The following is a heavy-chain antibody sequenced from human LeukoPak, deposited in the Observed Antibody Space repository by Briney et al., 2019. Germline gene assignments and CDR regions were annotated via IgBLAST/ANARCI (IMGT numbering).Heavy chain of an antibody. V-gene: IGHV4-61*10. J-gene: IGHJ5*02. CDR1: GDSISSGDYY. CDR2: INHSGST. CDR3: ARDGNSYYDH. D-gene: IGHD5-24*01. Sequence: SETLSLTCTVSGDSISSGDYYWSWIRQPAGKGLEWIGEINHSGSTNYNPSLKSRVTISVDTSKNQFSLKLSSVTAADTAVYYCARDGNSYYDHWGQGILVTVTS.